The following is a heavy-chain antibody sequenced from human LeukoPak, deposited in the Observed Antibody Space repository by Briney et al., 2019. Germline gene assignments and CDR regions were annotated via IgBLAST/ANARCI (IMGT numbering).Heavy chain of an antibody. D-gene: IGHD4/OR15-4a*01. CDR1: GFTFSDYY. J-gene: IGHJ4*02. Sequence: GGSLRLSCAASGFTFSDYYMTWVRQAPGKGLEWVSYISSSGSTIYYADSVKGRFTISRDNAKNSLYLQMNSLRVEDTAVYYCARGYYSAFYYYWGQGTLVTVSS. V-gene: IGHV3-11*01. CDR2: ISSSGSTI. CDR3: ARGYYSAFYYY.